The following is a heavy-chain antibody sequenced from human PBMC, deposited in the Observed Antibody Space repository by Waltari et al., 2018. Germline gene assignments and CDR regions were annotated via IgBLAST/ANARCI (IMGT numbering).Heavy chain of an antibody. Sequence: QVKLVESGGGVVQHGRALTLSCVASGFRSIDYDMNWFRQAPGKGLEWVAFTWYDGTDRKYVDSVKGRFTIARDNSRNTLFLEMNNVRAEDTAVYYCVRETILSASLDLWGQGTLVTVSS. CDR2: TWYDGTDR. CDR3: VRETILSASLDL. J-gene: IGHJ5*02. CDR1: GFRSIDYD. V-gene: IGHV3-33*01. D-gene: IGHD3-3*01.